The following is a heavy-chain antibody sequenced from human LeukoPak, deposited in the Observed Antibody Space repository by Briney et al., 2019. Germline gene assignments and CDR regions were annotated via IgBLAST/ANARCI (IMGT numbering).Heavy chain of an antibody. CDR3: ARSKRYCTNGICYTNGGFDH. J-gene: IGHJ4*02. CDR1: GFTFSSYV. D-gene: IGHD2-8*01. Sequence: GESLKISCAASGFTFSSYVMHWVRQAPGKGLEYVSAISSNGGSTYYPNSVKGRFTISRDNSKNTLYLQMGSLRAEDMAIYYCARSKRYCTNGICYTNGGFDHWGQGTLVTVSS. V-gene: IGHV3-64*01. CDR2: ISSNGGST.